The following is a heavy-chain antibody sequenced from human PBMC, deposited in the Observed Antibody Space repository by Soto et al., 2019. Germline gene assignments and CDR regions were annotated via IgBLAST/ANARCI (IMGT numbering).Heavy chain of an antibody. CDR1: GGSISSYY. CDR2: IYYSGST. D-gene: IGHD4-17*01. J-gene: IGHJ5*02. Sequence: SETLSLTCTVSGGSISSYYWSWIRQPPGKGLEWIGYIYYSGSTNYNPSLKSRVTISVDTSKNQFSLKLSSVTAADTAVYYCARQPWADYGCIYDPWGQGTLVTVSS. V-gene: IGHV4-59*01. CDR3: ARQPWADYGCIYDP.